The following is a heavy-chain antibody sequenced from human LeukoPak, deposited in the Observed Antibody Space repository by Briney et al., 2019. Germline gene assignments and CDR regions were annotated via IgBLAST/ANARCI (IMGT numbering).Heavy chain of an antibody. Sequence: SGTLSLTCAVSGGSISRSNWWSWVRQPPGKGLEWIGDILHSGDTNYDASLRSRLTISLDKSRNQFSLQLSSVTAADTAVYYCAGYNIPYTFEFWGPGTVVTVSS. V-gene: IGHV4-4*02. CDR3: AGYNIPYTFEF. CDR1: GGSISRSNW. CDR2: ILHSGDT. J-gene: IGHJ4*02. D-gene: IGHD1-14*01.